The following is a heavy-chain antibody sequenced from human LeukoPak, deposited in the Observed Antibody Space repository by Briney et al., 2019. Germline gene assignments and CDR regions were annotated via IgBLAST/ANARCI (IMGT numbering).Heavy chain of an antibody. D-gene: IGHD3-9*01. CDR3: ARGNYDILTGYFD. CDR2: INPNSGDS. V-gene: IGHV1-2*02. J-gene: IGHJ4*02. CDR1: GGTFSSYA. Sequence: ASVKVSCKASGGTFSSYAISWVRQAPGQGLEWMGWINPNSGDSKCAQKFQGRVTMTRDTSITTAYMEVSRLTTDDTAVYYCARGNYDILTGYFDWGQGTLVTVSS.